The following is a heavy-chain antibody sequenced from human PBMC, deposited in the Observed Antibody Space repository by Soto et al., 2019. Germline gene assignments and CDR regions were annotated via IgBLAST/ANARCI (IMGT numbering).Heavy chain of an antibody. CDR2: IYHSGST. CDR3: ARGPPISS. V-gene: IGHV4-30-2*01. CDR1: GGSISSGGYS. Sequence: PSETLSLTCAVSGGSISSGGYSWSWIRQPPGKGLECIGYIYHSGSTYYNPSLKSRVTISVDRSKNQFSLKLSSVTAADTAVYYGARGPPISSWGRGTLVPVSA. D-gene: IGHD3-9*01. J-gene: IGHJ5*02.